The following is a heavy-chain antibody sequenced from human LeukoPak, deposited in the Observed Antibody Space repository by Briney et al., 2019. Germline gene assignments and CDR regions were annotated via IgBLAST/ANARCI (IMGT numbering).Heavy chain of an antibody. D-gene: IGHD6-13*01. CDR3: ARGGYSSSWYLYYFDY. Sequence: GGSLRLSCAASGFTFSDYYMSWIRQAPGKGLEWVSYISSSGSTIYYADSVKDRFTISRDNAKNSLYLQMNSLRAEDTAVYYCARGGYSSSWYLYYFDYWGQGTLVTVSS. J-gene: IGHJ4*02. CDR2: ISSSGSTI. CDR1: GFTFSDYY. V-gene: IGHV3-11*01.